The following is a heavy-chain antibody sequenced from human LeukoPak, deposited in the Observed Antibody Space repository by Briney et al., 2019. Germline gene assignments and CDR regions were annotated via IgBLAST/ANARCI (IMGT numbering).Heavy chain of an antibody. CDR3: ARNTNQPYYYYYYMDV. V-gene: IGHV1-69*06. Sequence: GASVKVSCKASGGTFSSYAISWVRQAPGQGLEWMGGIIPIFGTANYAQKFQGRVTITADKSTSTAYMELSSLRSEDTAVYYCARNTNQPYYYYYYMDVWGKGTTVTVSS. CDR1: GGTFSSYA. D-gene: IGHD2-8*01. J-gene: IGHJ6*03. CDR2: IIPIFGTA.